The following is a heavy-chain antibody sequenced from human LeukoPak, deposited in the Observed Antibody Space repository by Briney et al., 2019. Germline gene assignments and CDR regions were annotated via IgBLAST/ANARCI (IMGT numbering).Heavy chain of an antibody. V-gene: IGHV4-39*01. CDR3: ARHLGGSYYNAFDI. J-gene: IGHJ3*02. D-gene: IGHD1-26*01. CDR1: GGSISSSSYY. CDR2: IYYSGST. Sequence: SETLSLTCTVSGGSISSSSYYWGWIRQPPGKGLEWIGSIYYSGSTYYNPSLKSRVTISVDTSKNQFSLKLSSVTAADTAVYYCARHLGGSYYNAFDIWGQGTMVTVSS.